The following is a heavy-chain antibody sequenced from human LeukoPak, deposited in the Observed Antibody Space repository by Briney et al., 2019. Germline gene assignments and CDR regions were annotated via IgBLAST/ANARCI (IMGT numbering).Heavy chain of an antibody. CDR2: IYFSGST. D-gene: IGHD3-22*01. J-gene: IGHJ3*02. Sequence: PSETLSLTCTVSGGSISSSSYYWGWIRQPPGKGLEWIGSIYFSGSTYYNPSLKSRFTISVDTSKNQFSLKLSSVTAADTAVYYCASRWGYYDSSGYYYVASLDAFDIWGQGTMVTVSS. V-gene: IGHV4-39*01. CDR1: GGSISSSSYY. CDR3: ASRWGYYDSSGYYYVASLDAFDI.